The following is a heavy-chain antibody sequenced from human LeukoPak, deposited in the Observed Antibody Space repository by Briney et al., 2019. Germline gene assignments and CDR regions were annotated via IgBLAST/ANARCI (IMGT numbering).Heavy chain of an antibody. CDR2: ISGSGGST. CDR3: AKALPPSHYYDSSGYYWDDAFDI. D-gene: IGHD3-22*01. V-gene: IGHV3-23*01. CDR1: GFTFSSYA. Sequence: GGSLRLSCAASGFTFSSYAMSWVRQAPGEGLEWVSAISGSGGSTYYADSVKGRFTISRDNSKNTLYLQMNSLRAEDTAVYYCAKALPPSHYYDSSGYYWDDAFDIWGQGTMVTVSS. J-gene: IGHJ3*02.